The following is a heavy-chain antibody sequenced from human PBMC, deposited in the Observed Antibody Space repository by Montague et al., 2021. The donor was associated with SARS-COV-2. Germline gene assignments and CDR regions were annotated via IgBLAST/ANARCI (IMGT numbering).Heavy chain of an antibody. CDR3: ARDRGMITFGGVIVIDGMDV. Sequence: SLRLSCAASGFTFSSYAMHWVRQAPGKGLEWVAVISYDGSNNYYXXSLKGLFTISRDNSKNTLYLQLNSLRAEDTAVYYCARDRGMITFGGVIVIDGMDVWGQGTTVTASS. D-gene: IGHD3-16*02. V-gene: IGHV3-30-3*01. CDR2: ISYDGSNN. J-gene: IGHJ6*02. CDR1: GFTFSSYA.